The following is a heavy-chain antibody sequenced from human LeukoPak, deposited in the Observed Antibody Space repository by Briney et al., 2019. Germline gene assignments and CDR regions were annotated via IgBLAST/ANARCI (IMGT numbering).Heavy chain of an antibody. D-gene: IGHD6-19*01. CDR1: GGSFSGYY. V-gene: IGHV4-34*01. J-gene: IGHJ4*02. CDR3: ARGWYSGGWLHKPRLFDY. Sequence: SETLSLTCAAYGGSFSGYYWSWIRQPPGKGLEWIGEINHSGSTNYNPSLKSRVTISVDTSKNQFSLKLSSVTAADTAVYYCARGWYSGGWLHKPRLFDYWGQGTLVTVSS. CDR2: INHSGST.